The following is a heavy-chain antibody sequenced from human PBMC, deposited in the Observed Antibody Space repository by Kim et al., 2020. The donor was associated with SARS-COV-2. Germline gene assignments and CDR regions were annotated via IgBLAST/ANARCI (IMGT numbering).Heavy chain of an antibody. D-gene: IGHD3-10*01. CDR2: ISWNSGSI. Sequence: GGSLRLSCAASGFTFDDYAMHWVRQAPGKGLEWVSGISWNSGSIGYADSVKGRFTISRDNAKNSLYLQMNSLRAEDTALYYCAKLSWGDYYGSGSYYTSYWGRGTLVTVSS. J-gene: IGHJ4*02. CDR3: AKLSWGDYYGSGSYYTSY. CDR1: GFTFDDYA. V-gene: IGHV3-9*01.